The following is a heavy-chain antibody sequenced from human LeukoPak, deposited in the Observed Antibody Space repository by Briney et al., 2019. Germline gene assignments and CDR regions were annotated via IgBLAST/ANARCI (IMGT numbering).Heavy chain of an antibody. CDR3: ATDLLDYYDSSGSPLNY. J-gene: IGHJ4*02. CDR2: FDPEDGET. Sequence: APVKVSCKVSGYTLTELSMHWVRQAPGKGLEWMGGFDPEDGETIYAQRFQGRVTMTEDTSTDTAYMELSSLRSEDTAVYYCATDLLDYYDSSGSPLNYWGQGTLVTVSS. CDR1: GYTLTELS. D-gene: IGHD3-22*01. V-gene: IGHV1-24*01.